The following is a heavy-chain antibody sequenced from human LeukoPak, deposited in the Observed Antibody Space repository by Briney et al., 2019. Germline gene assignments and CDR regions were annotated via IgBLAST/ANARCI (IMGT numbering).Heavy chain of an antibody. CDR1: GFTFGDYG. Sequence: GGSLRLSCITSGFTFGDYGLSWVRQAPGKGLEWVSAISGSGGSTYYADSVKGRFTISRDNSKNTLYLQMNSLRAEDTAVYYCARDRAGDWGQGTLVTVSS. J-gene: IGHJ4*02. D-gene: IGHD3-10*01. V-gene: IGHV3-23*01. CDR2: ISGSGGST. CDR3: ARDRAGD.